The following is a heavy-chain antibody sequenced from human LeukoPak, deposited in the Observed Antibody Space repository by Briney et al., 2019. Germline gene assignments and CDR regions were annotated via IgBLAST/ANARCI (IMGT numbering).Heavy chain of an antibody. CDR3: ARGVCSGTSCYWGHNWFDP. CDR2: INPSGDGDST. CDR1: GYTFTSYY. D-gene: IGHD2-2*01. J-gene: IGHJ5*02. Sequence: GASVKVSCKASGYTFTSYYIHWVRQAAGQGLDWMGIINPSGDGDSTSYAQKFQGRVIMTRDMSTNTVYMELSSLRSEDTAVYYCARGVCSGTSCYWGHNWFDPWGQGTLVTVSS. V-gene: IGHV1-46*01.